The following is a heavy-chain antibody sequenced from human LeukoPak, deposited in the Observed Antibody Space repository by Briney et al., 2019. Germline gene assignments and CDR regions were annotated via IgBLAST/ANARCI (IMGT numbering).Heavy chain of an antibody. CDR2: ITYDGGDK. Sequence: GGTLRLSCAASGVTFSNFDRHWVRQAAGKGLEWVAGITYDGGDKFYAASVKGGFTISRDNSKTTLYLQMNSLTTEDTAVFYCGGYCSGADFQGDFYYWGQRTLVTVSS. CDR3: GGYCSGADFQGDFYY. V-gene: IGHV3-30*03. CDR1: GVTFSNFD. J-gene: IGHJ4*02. D-gene: IGHD2-15*01.